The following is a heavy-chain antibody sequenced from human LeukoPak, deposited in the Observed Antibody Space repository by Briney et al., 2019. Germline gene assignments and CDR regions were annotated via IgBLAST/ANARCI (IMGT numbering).Heavy chain of an antibody. V-gene: IGHV3-21*01. CDR3: AREMDDILTGYGLDY. CDR2: ISSTGSYI. Sequence: GSLRLSCAASGFTFSSYSMNWVRQAPGKGLEWVSSISSTGSYIFYADSVKGRFTISRDNAKNSLYLQMNSLRAEDTAVYYCAREMDDILTGYGLDYWGQGTLVTVSS. CDR1: GFTFSSYS. J-gene: IGHJ4*02. D-gene: IGHD3-9*01.